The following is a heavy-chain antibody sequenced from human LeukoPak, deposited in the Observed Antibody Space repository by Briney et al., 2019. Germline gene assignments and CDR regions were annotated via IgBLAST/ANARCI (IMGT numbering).Heavy chain of an antibody. Sequence: PGGSLRLSCTASGFTFSSYTMTWVRQAPGKGLKWVSTITTGDGNTYYADSVKGRFTVSRDDSKNTLYLQMNSLRAEDTAVYYCARFGGIAAAISYWGQGTLVTVSS. CDR2: ITTGDGNT. D-gene: IGHD6-13*01. CDR1: GFTFSSYT. V-gene: IGHV3-23*01. CDR3: ARFGGIAAAISY. J-gene: IGHJ4*02.